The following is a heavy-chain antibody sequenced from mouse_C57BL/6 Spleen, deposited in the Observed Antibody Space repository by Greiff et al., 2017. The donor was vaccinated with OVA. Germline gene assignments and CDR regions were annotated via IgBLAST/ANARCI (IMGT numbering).Heavy chain of an antibody. CDR3: ARRNWEYAMDY. D-gene: IGHD4-1*01. J-gene: IGHJ4*01. CDR2: ISSGSSTI. Sequence: VQLKESGGGLVKPGGSLKLSCAASGFTFSDYGMHWVRQAPEKGLEWVAYISSGSSTIYYADTVKGRFTITRDNAKNTLFLQMTSLRSEDTAMYYCARRNWEYAMDYWGQGTSVTVSS. V-gene: IGHV5-17*01. CDR1: GFTFSDYG.